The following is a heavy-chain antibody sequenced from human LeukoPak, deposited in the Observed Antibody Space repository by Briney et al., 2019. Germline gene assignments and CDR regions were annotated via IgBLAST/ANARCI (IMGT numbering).Heavy chain of an antibody. J-gene: IGHJ6*02. CDR1: GGSISSYY. CDR2: IYYSGST. Sequence: PSETLSLTCTVSGGSISSYYWSWIRQPPGKGLEWIGYIYYSGSTNYNPSLKSRATISVDTSKNQFSLKLSSVTAADTAVYYCARSYGDYIYYYGMDVWGQGTTVTVSS. D-gene: IGHD4-17*01. CDR3: ARSYGDYIYYYGMDV. V-gene: IGHV4-59*08.